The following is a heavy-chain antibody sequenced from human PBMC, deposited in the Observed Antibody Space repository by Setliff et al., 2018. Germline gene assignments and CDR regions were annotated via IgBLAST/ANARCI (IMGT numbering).Heavy chain of an antibody. CDR1: GGSFSGYY. CDR3: ARSASHSSSWYNY. D-gene: IGHD6-13*01. CDR2: IHHSGST. V-gene: IGHV4-34*01. Sequence: PSETLSLTCAVYGGSFSGYYWSWIRQPPGKGLEWIGEIHHSGSTNYNPSLKSRVTISVDTSKNQSSLKLSSVTAADTAVYYCARSASHSSSWYNYWGQGTLVTVSS. J-gene: IGHJ4*02.